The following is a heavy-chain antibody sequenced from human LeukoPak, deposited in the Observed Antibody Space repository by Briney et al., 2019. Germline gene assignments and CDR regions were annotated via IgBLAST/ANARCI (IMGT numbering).Heavy chain of an antibody. J-gene: IGHJ4*02. CDR1: GYNFTSYW. CDR3: ARLLRNIAAAVYYFDY. V-gene: IGHV5-51*01. CDR2: IYPGDSDT. D-gene: IGHD6-13*01. Sequence: GESLKISCKGSGYNFTSYWIGWVRQMPGKGLEWMGIIYPGDSDTRYSPSFQGQVTISADKSISTAYLQWSSLKASDAAMYYCARLLRNIAAAVYYFDYWGQGTLVTVSS.